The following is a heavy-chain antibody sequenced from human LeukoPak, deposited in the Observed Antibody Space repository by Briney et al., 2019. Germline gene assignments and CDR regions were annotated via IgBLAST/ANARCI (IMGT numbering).Heavy chain of an antibody. CDR2: IRSKAYTETT. CDR3: TREIYSSGYSSGWFQY. CDR1: GFTFGDYA. V-gene: IGHV3-49*03. J-gene: IGHJ4*02. D-gene: IGHD6-19*01. Sequence: GGSLRLSCTASGFTFGDYAMSWFRQAPGKGLEWVGFIRSKAYTETTEYAASVKGRFTISRDDSKSIAYLQVNSLKTEDTAVYYYTREIYSSGYSSGWFQYWGQGTLVTVSS.